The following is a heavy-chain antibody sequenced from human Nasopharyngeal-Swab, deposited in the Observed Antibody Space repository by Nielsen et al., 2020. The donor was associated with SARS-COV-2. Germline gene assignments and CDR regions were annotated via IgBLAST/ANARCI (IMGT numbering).Heavy chain of an antibody. V-gene: IGHV3-33*01. CDR2: IWYDRSNK. Sequence: GESLKISCAASGFTFSSYGMHWVRQAPGKGLEWVAVIWYDRSNKYYADSVKGRFTISRGNAKNSLYLQMNSLRAEDTAVYYCARKGLYDSSGYPFDPWGQGTLVTVSS. CDR3: ARKGLYDSSGYPFDP. D-gene: IGHD3-22*01. CDR1: GFTFSSYG. J-gene: IGHJ5*02.